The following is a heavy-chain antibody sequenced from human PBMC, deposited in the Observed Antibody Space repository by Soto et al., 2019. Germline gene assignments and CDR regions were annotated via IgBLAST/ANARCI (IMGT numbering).Heavy chain of an antibody. CDR3: ARDLPVPAAMVHSSGCPFDY. D-gene: IGHD2-2*01. CDR2: ISSSSSTI. Sequence: GGSLRLSCAASGFTFSSYSMNWVRQAPGKGLEWVSYISSSSSTIYYADSVKGRLTISRDNAKNSLYLKMNSLRAEDTAVYYCARDLPVPAAMVHSSGCPFDYWGQGTLVTVSS. J-gene: IGHJ4*02. V-gene: IGHV3-48*01. CDR1: GFTFSSYS.